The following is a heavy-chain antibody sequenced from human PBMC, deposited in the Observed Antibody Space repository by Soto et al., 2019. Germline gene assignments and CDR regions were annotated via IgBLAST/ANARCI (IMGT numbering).Heavy chain of an antibody. CDR1: GGTFSSYA. V-gene: IGHV1-69*13. J-gene: IGHJ6*03. CDR3: AREGERSRDYYYYYMDV. Sequence: ASVKVSCKASGGTFSSYAISWVRQAPGQGLEWMGGIIPIFGTANYAQKFQGRVTITADESTSTAYMELSSLRSEDTAVYYCAREGERSRDYYYYYMDVWGKGTTVTVSS. CDR2: IIPIFGTA.